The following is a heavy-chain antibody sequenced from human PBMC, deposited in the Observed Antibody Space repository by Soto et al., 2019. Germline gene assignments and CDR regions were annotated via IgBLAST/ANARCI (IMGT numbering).Heavy chain of an antibody. CDR2: INSGGSTT. CDR1: GFTFSTHW. V-gene: IGHV3-74*01. D-gene: IGHD3-9*01. Sequence: PGGSLRLSCTASGFTFSTHWMHWVRQAPGKGLVWVSRINSGGSTTNYADSVKGRFTISRDTAKNTLYLQMNSLRAEDTAVYFFARSHDFDSGTYACDVWGQGTLVTVSS. J-gene: IGHJ3*01. CDR3: ARSHDFDSGTYACDV.